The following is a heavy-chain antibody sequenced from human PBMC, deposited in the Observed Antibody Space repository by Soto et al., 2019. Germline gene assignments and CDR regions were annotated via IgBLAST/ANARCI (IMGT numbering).Heavy chain of an antibody. D-gene: IGHD3-9*01. J-gene: IGHJ4*02. CDR3: ARAPADILTGYPEYYFDY. Sequence: EVQLVESGGGLIQPGGSLRLSCAASGFTVSSNYMSWVRQAPGKGLEWVSVIYSGGSTYYADSVKGRFTISRDNSKXTXXLQMSSLRAEDTVVYYCARAPADILTGYPEYYFDYWGQGTLVTVSS. V-gene: IGHV3-53*01. CDR1: GFTVSSNY. CDR2: IYSGGST.